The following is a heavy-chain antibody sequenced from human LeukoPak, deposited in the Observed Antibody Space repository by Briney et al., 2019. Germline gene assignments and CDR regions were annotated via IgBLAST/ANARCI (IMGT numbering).Heavy chain of an antibody. V-gene: IGHV3-30*09. CDR1: GFTFSDYA. Sequence: GRSLRLSCAASGFTFSDYAMHWFRQAPDKGLEWVALISYDGFNRYFADSVKGRFAISRDNSKNTMYLQMNSLRAEDTAVYYCAREAMQNYDSSGYPFDYWGQGTLVIVSS. J-gene: IGHJ4*02. CDR2: ISYDGFNR. CDR3: AREAMQNYDSSGYPFDY. D-gene: IGHD3-22*01.